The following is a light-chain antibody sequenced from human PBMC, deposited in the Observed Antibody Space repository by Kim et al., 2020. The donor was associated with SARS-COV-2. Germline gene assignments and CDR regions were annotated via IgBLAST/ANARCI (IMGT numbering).Light chain of an antibody. V-gene: IGKV3-15*01. CDR3: QQYNIWPPIT. CDR2: GAS. J-gene: IGKJ3*01. Sequence: SPGERSTLSSRASQSVGGNLAWYQQKPGQIPRLLIYGASTRATGIPARFSGSGSGTEFTLTISSLQSEDLGVYYCQQYNIWPPITFGPGTKVEIK. CDR1: QSVGGN.